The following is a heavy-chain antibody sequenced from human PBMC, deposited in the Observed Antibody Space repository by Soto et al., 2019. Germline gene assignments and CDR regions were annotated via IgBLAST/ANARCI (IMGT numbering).Heavy chain of an antibody. CDR3: ARDGDGGLGATTSLDY. CDR1: GYTFTSYY. J-gene: IGHJ4*02. D-gene: IGHD1-26*01. CDR2: INPSGGST. Sequence: GASVKVSCKASGYTFTSYYMHWVRQAPGQGLEWMGIINPSGGSTSYAQKFQGRVTMTRDTSTSTVYMELSSLRSEDTAVYYCARDGDGGLGATTSLDYWGQGTLVTVSS. V-gene: IGHV1-46*01.